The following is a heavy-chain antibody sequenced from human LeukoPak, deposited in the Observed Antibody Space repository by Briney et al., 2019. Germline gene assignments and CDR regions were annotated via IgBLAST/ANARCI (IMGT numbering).Heavy chain of an antibody. CDR1: GYSISSGYY. D-gene: IGHD2-2*02. CDR3: ARPGGYCSSTSCYKDDAFDI. J-gene: IGHJ3*02. CDR2: IYHSGST. V-gene: IGHV4-38-2*01. Sequence: SETLSLTCAVSGYSISSGYYWGWIRQPPGKGLEWIGSIYHSGSTYYNPSLKSRVTISVDTSKNQFSLKLSSVTAADTAVYYCARPGGYCSSTSCYKDDAFDIWGQGTMVTVSS.